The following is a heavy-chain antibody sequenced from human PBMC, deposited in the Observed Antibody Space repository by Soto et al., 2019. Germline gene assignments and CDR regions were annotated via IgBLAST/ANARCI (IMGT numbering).Heavy chain of an antibody. CDR1: GYSISSGYY. CDR2: IYHSGST. J-gene: IGHJ4*02. V-gene: IGHV4-38-2*02. CDR3: ARDFRAEDRLLHKYCFDY. Sequence: SETLSLTCAVSGYSISSGYYWGWIRQPPGKGLEWIGSIYHSGSTYYNPSLKSRVTISVDTSKNQFSLKLSSVTAADTAVYYCARDFRAEDRLLHKYCFDYWGQGTLVTVSS. D-gene: IGHD2-15*01.